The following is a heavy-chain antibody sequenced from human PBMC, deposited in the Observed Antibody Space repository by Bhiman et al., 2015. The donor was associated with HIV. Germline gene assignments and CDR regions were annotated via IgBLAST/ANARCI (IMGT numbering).Heavy chain of an antibody. D-gene: IGHD3-3*01. Sequence: EVQLVESGGGLVQPGGSLRLSCAASGFTFSSYWMSWVRQAPGKGLEWVANIKQDGSEKYYVDSVKGRFTISRDNAKNSLYLQMNSLRAEDTAVYYCARDPYYNFWSGYFAYWGQGTLVTVSS. CDR3: ARDPYYNFWSGYFAY. CDR2: IKQDGSEK. V-gene: IGHV3-7*01. J-gene: IGHJ4*02. CDR1: GFTFSSYW.